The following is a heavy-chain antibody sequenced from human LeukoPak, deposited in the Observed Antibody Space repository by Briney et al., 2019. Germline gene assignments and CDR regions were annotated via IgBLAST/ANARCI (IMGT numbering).Heavy chain of an antibody. CDR1: GFTFSSYA. D-gene: IGHD5-18*01. J-gene: IGHJ4*02. CDR3: AKVDTAMVLYYFDY. V-gene: IGHV3-23*01. CDR2: ISGSGGST. Sequence: GGSLRLSCAASGFTFSSYAMSWVRQAPGKGLEWVSAISGSGGSTYYADSVKGRFTISRDNSENTLYLQMNSLRAEDTAVYYCAKVDTAMVLYYFDYWGQGTLVTVSS.